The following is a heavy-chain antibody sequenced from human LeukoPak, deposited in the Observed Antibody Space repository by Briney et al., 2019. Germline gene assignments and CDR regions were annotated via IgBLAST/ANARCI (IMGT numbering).Heavy chain of an antibody. CDR3: AKDLKNMVRGVIMFYFDN. Sequence: GESLRLSCAASGFIFSTYAMSWVRQSPGKGLEWVSGISGSGGSKFYADSVKGRFTISRDNSKNTLYLQMNSLSAEDTAVYYCAKDLKNMVRGVIMFYFDNWGQGTLVTVSS. D-gene: IGHD3-10*01. CDR2: ISGSGGSK. CDR1: GFIFSTYA. J-gene: IGHJ4*02. V-gene: IGHV3-23*01.